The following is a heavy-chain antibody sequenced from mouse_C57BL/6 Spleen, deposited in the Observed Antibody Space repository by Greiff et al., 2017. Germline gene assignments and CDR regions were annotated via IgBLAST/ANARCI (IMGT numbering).Heavy chain of an antibody. CDR1: GYTFTSYW. CDR3: AREDYDWAGFAY. V-gene: IGHV1-55*01. CDR2: IYPGSGST. Sequence: QVQLQQPGAELVKPGASVKMSCKASGYTFTSYWITWVKQRPGQGLEWIGDIYPGSGSTNYNEKFKSKATLTVDTSSSTAYMQLSSLTSEDSAVYYCAREDYDWAGFAYWGQGTLVTVSA. J-gene: IGHJ3*01. D-gene: IGHD2-4*01.